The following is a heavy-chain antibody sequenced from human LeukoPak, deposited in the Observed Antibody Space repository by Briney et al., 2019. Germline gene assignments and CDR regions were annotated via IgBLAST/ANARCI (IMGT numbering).Heavy chain of an antibody. V-gene: IGHV4-39*07. Sequence: SETLSLTCTVSGGSISSSSYYWGWIRQPPGKGLEWIGSIYYSGSTYDNPSLKSRVTMSVDTSKNQFSLKLSSVTAADTAVYYCARGPYDSSAYYFDYWGQGTLVTVSS. CDR2: IYYSGST. CDR3: ARGPYDSSAYYFDY. CDR1: GGSISSSSYY. J-gene: IGHJ4*02. D-gene: IGHD3-22*01.